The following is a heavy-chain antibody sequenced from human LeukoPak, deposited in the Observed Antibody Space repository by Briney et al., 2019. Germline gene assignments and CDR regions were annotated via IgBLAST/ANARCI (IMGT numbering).Heavy chain of an antibody. J-gene: IGHJ4*03. Sequence: SVKVSCKSSGGTFSSYAISWVRQAPGQGLEWMGGIIPIFGTANYAQKFQGRVTITTDESTSTAYMELSSLRSEHTAVCCCARDASSSFDSWGQGTLVTVSS. CDR1: GGTFSSYA. CDR3: ARDASSSFDS. CDR2: IIPIFGTA. V-gene: IGHV1-69*05.